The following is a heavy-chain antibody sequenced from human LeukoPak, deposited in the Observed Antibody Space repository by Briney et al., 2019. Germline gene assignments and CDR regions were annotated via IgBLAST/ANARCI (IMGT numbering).Heavy chain of an antibody. J-gene: IGHJ6*04. Sequence: GSLILSCAASGFTFSSYWMHWVRRAPGKGLEWVANIKEDGSQKYFVDSVKGRFTISRDNAKNSLYLQMNSLRAEDTAVYYCARESRRITMVRGLDMDVWGKGTTVTVSS. V-gene: IGHV3-7*03. D-gene: IGHD3-10*01. CDR2: IKEDGSQK. CDR1: GFTFSSYW. CDR3: ARESRRITMVRGLDMDV.